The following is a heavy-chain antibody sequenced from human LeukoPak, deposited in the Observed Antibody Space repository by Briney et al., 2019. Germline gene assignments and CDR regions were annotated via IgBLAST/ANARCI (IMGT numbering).Heavy chain of an antibody. CDR3: ARGGWVLLWFGDPLGYMDV. J-gene: IGHJ6*03. V-gene: IGHV4-39*07. CDR1: SGSISTSNYY. Sequence: SETLSLTCTVSSGSISTSNYYWGWVRQPPGKALEWIGNIFYSGSTYYSPSLKSRVTISLDTSRNQFSLKLNSVTAADTAVYYCARGGWVLLWFGDPLGYMDVWGKGTTVTVSS. CDR2: IFYSGST. D-gene: IGHD3-10*01.